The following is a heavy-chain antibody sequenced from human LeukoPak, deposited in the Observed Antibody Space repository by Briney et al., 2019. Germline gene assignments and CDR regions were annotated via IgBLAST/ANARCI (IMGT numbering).Heavy chain of an antibody. Sequence: GGSLRLSCAASGFPFRSYSMNWVRQAPGKGLEWVSSISTTSTYVYYVDSVKGRFTISRDNAKNSLYLQMNSLRAEDTAVYYCARDTYNWNYGYDYWGQVTLVTVSS. D-gene: IGHD1-7*01. J-gene: IGHJ4*02. CDR2: ISTTSTYV. V-gene: IGHV3-21*01. CDR3: ARDTYNWNYGYDY. CDR1: GFPFRSYS.